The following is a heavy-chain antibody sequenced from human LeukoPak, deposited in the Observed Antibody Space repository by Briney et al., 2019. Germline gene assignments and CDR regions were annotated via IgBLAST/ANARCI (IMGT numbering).Heavy chain of an antibody. CDR3: ARLLGLNIRSYFDY. CDR1: GGSISSYY. Sequence: SETLSLTCTVSGGSISSYYWSWIRQPPGKGLEWIGYIYYSGNTNYNPSLKSRVTISVDTSKNQFSLKLPSVPAAGMAVYYCARLLGLNIRSYFDYWGQGTLVTVSS. V-gene: IGHV4-59*08. D-gene: IGHD2/OR15-2a*01. J-gene: IGHJ4*02. CDR2: IYYSGNT.